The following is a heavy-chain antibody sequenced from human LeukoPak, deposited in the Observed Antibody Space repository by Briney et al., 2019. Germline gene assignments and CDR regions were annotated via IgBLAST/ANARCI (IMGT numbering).Heavy chain of an antibody. CDR1: GFTFSGSA. V-gene: IGHV3-73*01. Sequence: PGRSLRLSCAASGFTFSGSALHWVRQASGKGLEWVGRIRSKANSYATAYAASVKGRFTISRDDSKNTAYLQMNSLKTEDTAVYYCSSLFYDSSGYYSRWGQGTLVTVSS. CDR3: SSLFYDSSGYYSR. CDR2: IRSKANSYAT. D-gene: IGHD3-22*01. J-gene: IGHJ4*02.